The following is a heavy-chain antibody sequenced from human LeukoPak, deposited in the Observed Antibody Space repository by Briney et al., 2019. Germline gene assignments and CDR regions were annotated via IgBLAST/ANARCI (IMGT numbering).Heavy chain of an antibody. CDR2: ISDRGTTI. CDR1: GFTFSDFY. D-gene: IGHD2-15*01. J-gene: IGHJ3*02. Sequence: GGSLRLSCAASGFTFSDFYMGWIRQAPGKGPESISYISDRGTTIYYADSVKGRFTVSRDNAENSLYLQMNSLRAEDTAVYYCASGRGPADAFDIWGQGTMVTVSS. V-gene: IGHV3-11*01. CDR3: ASGRGPADAFDI.